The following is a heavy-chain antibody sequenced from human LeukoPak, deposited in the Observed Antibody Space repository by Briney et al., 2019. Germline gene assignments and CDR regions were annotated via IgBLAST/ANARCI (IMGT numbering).Heavy chain of an antibody. V-gene: IGHV4-39*01. D-gene: IGHD4-17*01. J-gene: IGHJ4*02. CDR1: GGSISSSSYY. CDR2: IYYSGST. CDR3: ARLGDYGEYYFDY. Sequence: PSETLSLTCTVSGGSISSSSYYWGWIRQPPGKGLEWIGSIYYSGSTYYNPSLKSRVTISVDTSKNQFSLKLRSVTAADTAVSYCARLGDYGEYYFDYWGQGTLVTVSS.